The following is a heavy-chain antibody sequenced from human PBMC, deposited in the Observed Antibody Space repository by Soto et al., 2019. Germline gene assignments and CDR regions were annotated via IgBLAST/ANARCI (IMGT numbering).Heavy chain of an antibody. CDR3: VRDSGAKLSSS. Sequence: SVKVSCNASGGTFSSYRISWVRQATGQGLEWVGGVVPIYRTANYAQKFQGRVTITADESARTAYMDLRSLKSQDTAVYYCVRDSGAKLSSSWGQGTLVTVSS. D-gene: IGHD6-13*01. CDR1: GGTFSSYR. J-gene: IGHJ4*02. V-gene: IGHV1-69*13. CDR2: VVPIYRTA.